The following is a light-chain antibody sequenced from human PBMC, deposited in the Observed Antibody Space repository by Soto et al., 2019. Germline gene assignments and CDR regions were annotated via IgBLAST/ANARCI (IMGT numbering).Light chain of an antibody. CDR2: EVS. CDR1: SSDVGGYNY. V-gene: IGLV2-14*01. CDR3: SSYTSSSTCL. J-gene: IGLJ1*01. Sequence: QSVLTQPASVSGSPGQSITISCTGTSSDVGGYNYVSWYQQHPGKAPKLMIYEVSNRPSGVSNRFSGSKSGNTASLTISGLQAEDEADYYCSSYTSSSTCLFGTGTKLTVL.